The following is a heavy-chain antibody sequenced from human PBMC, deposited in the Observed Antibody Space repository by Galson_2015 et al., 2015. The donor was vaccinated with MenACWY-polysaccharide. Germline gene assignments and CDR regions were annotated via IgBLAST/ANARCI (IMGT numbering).Heavy chain of an antibody. CDR3: ARAPTASGGHCSRTTCFGWFDT. CDR2: ISSNSGYI. V-gene: IGHV3-21*04. CDR1: GFTFSSYS. Sequence: SLRLSCAASGFTFSSYSMNWVRQAPGKGLEWVSSISSNSGYIYYVDSVRGRLTISRDNAKNSLYLQMNSLRAEDTAVYYCARAPTASGGHCSRTTCFGWFDTWGQGSLVTVSS. J-gene: IGHJ5*02. D-gene: IGHD2-2*01.